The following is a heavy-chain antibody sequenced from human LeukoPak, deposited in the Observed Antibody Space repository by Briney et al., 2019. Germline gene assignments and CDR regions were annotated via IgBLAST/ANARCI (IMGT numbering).Heavy chain of an antibody. CDR3: ARGPLDEMATISPFDY. CDR2: ISAYNGNT. D-gene: IGHD5-24*01. J-gene: IGHJ4*02. Sequence: GASVKVSCKASGYTFTSYGISWVRQAPGQGLEWMGRISAYNGNTNYAQKLQGRVTMTTDTSTSTAYMELRSLRSDDTAVYYCARGPLDEMATISPFDYWGQGTLVTVSS. V-gene: IGHV1-18*01. CDR1: GYTFTSYG.